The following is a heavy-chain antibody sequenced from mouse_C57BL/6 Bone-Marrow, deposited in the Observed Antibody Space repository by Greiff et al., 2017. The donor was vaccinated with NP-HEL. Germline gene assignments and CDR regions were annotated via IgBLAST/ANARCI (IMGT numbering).Heavy chain of an antibody. V-gene: IGHV1-61*01. CDR2: IYPSDSET. J-gene: IGHJ4*01. D-gene: IGHD1-1*01. CDR1: GYTFTSYW. CDR3: ARDYYGSSYDYYAMDY. Sequence: QVQLQQPGAELVRPGSSVKLSCKASGYTFTSYWMDWVKQRPGQGLEWIGNIYPSDSETHYNQKFKDKATLTVDKSSSTAYMQVSSLTSEDSAVYYCARDYYGSSYDYYAMDYWGQGTSVTVSS.